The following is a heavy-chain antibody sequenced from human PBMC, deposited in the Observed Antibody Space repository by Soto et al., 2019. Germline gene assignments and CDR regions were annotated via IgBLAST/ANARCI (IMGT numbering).Heavy chain of an antibody. V-gene: IGHV1-69*06. D-gene: IGHD3-22*01. CDR2: LHPILRST. CDR1: GSTFNSYA. J-gene: IGHJ2*01. CDR3: AGVLHPPDGSRWRSLYWYFDL. Sequence: QVQLVQSGAEVKNPGSSVKVSCKASGSTFNSYALTWVRQAPVHGLERMGGLHPILRSTNYAQKFQGRVTITSNRSMSRAYLELNSMRSEETAGYYCAGVLHPPDGSRWRSLYWYFDLWGRGTLVTVSS.